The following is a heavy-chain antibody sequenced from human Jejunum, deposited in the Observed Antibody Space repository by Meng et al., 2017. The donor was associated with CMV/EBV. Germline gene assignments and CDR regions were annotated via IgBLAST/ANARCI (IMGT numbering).Heavy chain of an antibody. CDR1: GYTFSTSN. D-gene: IGHD3-16*01. CDR2: ISPENGDT. CDR3: ARGGRHYAFGR. Sequence: CKASGYTFSTSNINWVRQAPGQGLEWMGWISPENGDTNYPETLQDRVTLTTDTSTNTAYLELRSLRFDDTAIYYCARGGRHYAFGRWGQGTLVTVSS. J-gene: IGHJ4*02. V-gene: IGHV1-18*01.